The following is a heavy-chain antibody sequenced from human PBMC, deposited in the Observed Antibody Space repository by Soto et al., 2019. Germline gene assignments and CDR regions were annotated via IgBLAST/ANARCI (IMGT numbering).Heavy chain of an antibody. CDR2: ISARGDRT. V-gene: IGHV3-23*01. D-gene: IGHD3-10*01. Sequence: VQLLESGGGLVQPGGSLRLACGVSGFTFTNYAMNWVRQAPGTGREWVPTISARGDRTFYANSVKGRFTISRDDSKNTGYLQRHSLRADWTALSDSAKIVWALCFGDSSRGMDGWGQATTVTVPS. J-gene: IGHJ6*02. CDR1: GFTFTNYA. CDR3: AKIVWALCFGDSSRGMDG.